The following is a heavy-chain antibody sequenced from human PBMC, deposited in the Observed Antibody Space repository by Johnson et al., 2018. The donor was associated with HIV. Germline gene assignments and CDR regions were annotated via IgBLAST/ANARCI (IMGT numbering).Heavy chain of an antibody. CDR1: GFTFSSYA. Sequence: QVQLVESGGGVVQPGRSLRLSCAASGFTFSSYAMHWVRQAPGKGLEWVAVILYDGNNKYYADSVKGRFTISRDNSKNTLYLQMNSLRADDTAVYYCARDRAPVYSSSSSPFDAFDIWGQGTMVTVSS. CDR3: ARDRAPVYSSSSSPFDAFDI. V-gene: IGHV3-30-3*01. J-gene: IGHJ3*02. CDR2: ILYDGNNK. D-gene: IGHD6-6*01.